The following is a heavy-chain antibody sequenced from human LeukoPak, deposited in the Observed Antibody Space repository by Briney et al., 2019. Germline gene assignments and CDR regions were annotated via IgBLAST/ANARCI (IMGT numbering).Heavy chain of an antibody. Sequence: GGSLRLPCAASGFTFSSYAMSWVRQAPGKGLGWVSAISGSGGSTYYADSVKGRFTISRDNSKNTLYLQMNSLRAEDTAVYYCAKAASRGYSYGPMDVWGKGTTVTVSS. CDR1: GFTFSSYA. CDR2: ISGSGGST. J-gene: IGHJ6*03. CDR3: AKAASRGYSYGPMDV. V-gene: IGHV3-23*01. D-gene: IGHD5-18*01.